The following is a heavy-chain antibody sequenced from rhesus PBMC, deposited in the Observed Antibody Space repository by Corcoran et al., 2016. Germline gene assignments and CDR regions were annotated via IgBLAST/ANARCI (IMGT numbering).Heavy chain of an antibody. J-gene: IGHJ4*01. V-gene: IGHV4-122*02. CDR1: GYSISGYY. CDR2: ITYSGST. Sequence: QVQLQESGPGLVKPSETLSLTCAVSGYSISGYYWSWIRQAPGKGLEWIGYITYSGSTSYNPSLKSRVTISRDTSKNQFSLKLSSVTAADTAVYYCARAPNSGSWNYYFDYWGQGVLVTVSS. CDR3: ARAPNSGSWNYYFDY. D-gene: IGHD6-25*01.